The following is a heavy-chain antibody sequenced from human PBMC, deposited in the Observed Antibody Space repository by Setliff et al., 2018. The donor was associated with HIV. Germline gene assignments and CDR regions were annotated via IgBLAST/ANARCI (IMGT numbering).Heavy chain of an antibody. CDR2: INHSGST. CDR1: GGSFSGYY. J-gene: IGHJ4*02. V-gene: IGHV4-34*01. CDR3: VRDDYGYNGKGFDY. D-gene: IGHD4-17*01. Sequence: PSETLSLTCAVYGGSFSGYYWSWIRQPPGKGLEWIGEINHSGSTNYNPSLKSRVTISVDTSKRQFSLKLSSVTAADTAMYYCVRDDYGYNGKGFDYWGPGTLVTVSS.